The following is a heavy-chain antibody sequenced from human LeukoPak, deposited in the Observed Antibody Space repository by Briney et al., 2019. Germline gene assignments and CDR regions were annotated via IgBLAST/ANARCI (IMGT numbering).Heavy chain of an antibody. CDR3: ARTYVVGSFHFQH. CDR1: GGSISSYY. CDR2: IYYSGST. J-gene: IGHJ1*01. Sequence: SETLSLTCTVSGGSISSYYWSWIRQPPGKGLEWIRYIYYSGSTNYNPSLKSRVTISVDTSKNQFSLKLSSVTAADTAVYYCARTYVVGSFHFQHWGQGTLVTVSS. D-gene: IGHD2-21*01. V-gene: IGHV4-59*01.